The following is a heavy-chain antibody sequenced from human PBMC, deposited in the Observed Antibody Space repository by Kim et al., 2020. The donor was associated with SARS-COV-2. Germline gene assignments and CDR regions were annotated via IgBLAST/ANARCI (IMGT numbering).Heavy chain of an antibody. J-gene: IGHJ4*02. Sequence: GGSLRLSCAASGFTFSNYAMSWVRQAPGKGLEWVSTIDGSAGGTHYADSVKGRFTISRDNSKTTLYLQMNSLRAEDTAVYYCSKGAGGYLDCWGQGTLVTVSS. D-gene: IGHD2-15*01. CDR1: GFTFSNYA. CDR3: SKGAGGYLDC. CDR2: IDGSAGGT. V-gene: IGHV3-23*01.